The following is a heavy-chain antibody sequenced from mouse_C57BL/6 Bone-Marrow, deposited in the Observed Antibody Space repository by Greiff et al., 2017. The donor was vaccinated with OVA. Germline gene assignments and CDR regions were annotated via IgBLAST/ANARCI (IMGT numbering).Heavy chain of an antibody. Sequence: QVQLQQSGAELVKPGASVKLSCKASGYTFTSYWMHWVKQRPGQGLEWIGMILPDSGSTNYNEKFKGKATLTVDKSSSTAYMQLSSLTSEDSAVYYCARREVTGSFAYWGQGTTLTVSA. CDR1: GYTFTSYW. CDR2: ILPDSGST. CDR3: ARREVTGSFAY. V-gene: IGHV1-64*01. J-gene: IGHJ3*01. D-gene: IGHD2-13*01.